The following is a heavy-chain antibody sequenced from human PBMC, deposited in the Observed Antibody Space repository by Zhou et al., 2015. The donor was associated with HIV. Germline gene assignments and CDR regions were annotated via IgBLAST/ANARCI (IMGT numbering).Heavy chain of an antibody. J-gene: IGHJ2*01. V-gene: IGHV1-69*12. Sequence: QVQLVQSGPEVKKPGSSVKVSCRASGGTFSTYAISWVRQAPGQGLEWMGGIIPMFGTTKYAQKFQGRVTITADESTTTVYMDLSTLRSEDTAVYYCARSLGGYDGYWYFDLWGRGTLVTVSS. CDR1: GGTFSTYA. CDR2: IIPMFGTT. D-gene: IGHD5-12*01. CDR3: ARSLGGYDGYWYFDL.